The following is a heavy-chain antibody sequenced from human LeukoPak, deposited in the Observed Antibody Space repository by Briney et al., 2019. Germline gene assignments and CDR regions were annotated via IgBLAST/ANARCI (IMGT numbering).Heavy chain of an antibody. J-gene: IGHJ4*02. V-gene: IGHV3-11*01. CDR2: ISTTGYTT. CDR1: GFIFSDYY. CDR3: ARTAAAGGD. D-gene: IGHD6-25*01. Sequence: GGSLRLSCAASGFIFSDYYMSWIRQAPGKGLEWVSYISTTGYTTYYADSVKGRFTISRDDAKNSLYLQMNSLSAEDTAVYYCARTAAAGGDWGQGSLVTVSS.